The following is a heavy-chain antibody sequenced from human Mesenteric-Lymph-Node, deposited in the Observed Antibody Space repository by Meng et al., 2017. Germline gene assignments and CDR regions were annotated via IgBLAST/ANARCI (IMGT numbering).Heavy chain of an antibody. D-gene: IGHD6-13*01. J-gene: IGHJ4*02. Sequence: SETLSLTCTVSGGSISSSSYYWGWIRQPPGKGLEWIGSIYYSGSTNYNPSLKSRVTISIDTSKNQFSLKLNSVTAADTAVYYCARDELDSSTWKYWGQGKLVTVSS. CDR2: IYYSGST. CDR3: ARDELDSSTWKY. V-gene: IGHV4-39*07. CDR1: GGSISSSSYY.